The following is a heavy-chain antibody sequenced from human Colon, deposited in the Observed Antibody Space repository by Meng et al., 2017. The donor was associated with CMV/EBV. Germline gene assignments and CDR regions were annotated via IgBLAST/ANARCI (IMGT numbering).Heavy chain of an antibody. CDR2: IYYSGST. V-gene: IGHV4-61*01. Sequence: VSLRLSCTVSGGSVSSGSYYWSWIRQPPGKGLEWIGYIYYSGSTNYNPSLKSRVTISVDTSKNQFSLKLSSVTAADTAVYYCARDGVRGVRPYWGQGTLVTVSS. J-gene: IGHJ4*02. CDR1: GGSVSSGSYY. D-gene: IGHD3-10*01. CDR3: ARDGVRGVRPY.